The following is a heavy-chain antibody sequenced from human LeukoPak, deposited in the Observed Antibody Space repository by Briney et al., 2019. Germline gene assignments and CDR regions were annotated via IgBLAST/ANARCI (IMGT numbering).Heavy chain of an antibody. V-gene: IGHV4-59*01. CDR3: ARVRSYYYDSSGYHSEYYFDY. J-gene: IGHJ4*02. CDR1: GCSISSYY. Sequence: SETVSLTCTVSGCSISSYYWSWVRQPPGKGLEWVGYIYYSGSTNYNPSLKSRVTISVDTSKNQFSLKLSSVTAADTAVYYCARVRSYYYDSSGYHSEYYFDYWGQGTLVTVSS. D-gene: IGHD3-22*01. CDR2: IYYSGST.